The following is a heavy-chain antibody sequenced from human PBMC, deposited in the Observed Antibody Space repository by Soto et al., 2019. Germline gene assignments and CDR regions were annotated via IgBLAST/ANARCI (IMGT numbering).Heavy chain of an antibody. CDR1: GFTFSDYY. V-gene: IGHV3-11*01. CDR2: ISSSGSTI. D-gene: IGHD7-27*01. CDR3: ASPESIFYRTGDGG. J-gene: IGHJ4*02. Sequence: QVQLVESGGGLVKPGRSLRLSCAASGFTFSDYYMSWIRQAPGKGLEWVSYISSSGSTIYYADSVKGRFTISRDNAKNSMYLQMNSLRAEDTAVYYCASPESIFYRTGDGGWGQGTLVTVSS.